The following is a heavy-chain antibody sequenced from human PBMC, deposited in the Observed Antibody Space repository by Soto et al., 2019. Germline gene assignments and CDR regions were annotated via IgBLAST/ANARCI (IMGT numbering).Heavy chain of an antibody. CDR1: GFTFSGSA. CDR3: TRPGVGCSSTSCYVDDY. CDR2: IRSKANSYAT. D-gene: IGHD2-2*01. V-gene: IGHV3-73*01. Sequence: GGSLRLSCAASGFTFSGSAMHWVRQASGKGLEWVGRIRSKANSYATAYAASVKGRFTISRDDSKNTAYLQMNSLKTEDTAVYYCTRPGVGCSSTSCYVDDYWGQGTLVTVSS. J-gene: IGHJ4*02.